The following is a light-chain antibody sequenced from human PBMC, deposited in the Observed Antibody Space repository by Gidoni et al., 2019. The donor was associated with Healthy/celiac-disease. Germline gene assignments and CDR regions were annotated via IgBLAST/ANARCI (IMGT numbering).Light chain of an antibody. CDR1: SSDVGGYNY. J-gene: IGLJ2*01. CDR3: SSYAGSNNVV. V-gene: IGLV2-8*01. Sequence: QSALTQPPSASGSPGQSVTISCTGTSSDVGGYNYVSWYQQTPGKAPKRMIYEVSKRPSGVPDRFSGSKSGNTASLTVSGLQAEDEADYYCSSYAGSNNVVFGGGTKLTVL. CDR2: EVS.